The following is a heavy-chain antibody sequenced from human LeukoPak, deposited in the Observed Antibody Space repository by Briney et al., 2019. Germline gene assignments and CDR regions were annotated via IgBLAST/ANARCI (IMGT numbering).Heavy chain of an antibody. CDR3: TTYGSGRKFDY. Sequence: GGSLRLSCAASGFSFNDAWMSWVRQIPGKGLEWVGRIESKTDGGTTDYAAPVKGRFTISRDDSTNTLYLQMNSLKSEDTAVYYCTTYGSGRKFDYWGQGILVTVSS. V-gene: IGHV3-15*04. J-gene: IGHJ4*02. D-gene: IGHD3-10*01. CDR1: GFSFNDAW. CDR2: IESKTDGGTT.